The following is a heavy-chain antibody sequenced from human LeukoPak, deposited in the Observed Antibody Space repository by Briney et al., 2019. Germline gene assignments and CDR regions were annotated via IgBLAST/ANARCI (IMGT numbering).Heavy chain of an antibody. CDR2: IRSDGRNE. Sequence: GGSLRLSCAASGFIFSRYGMHWVRQAPGKGLEGVAFIRSDGRNEYYGDSVKGRFTISRDNSKNTLYLQMNSLRPEDTAVYYCANICTSTSCYPVVDAFDFWGQGTIVPVSS. CDR3: ANICTSTSCYPVVDAFDF. J-gene: IGHJ3*01. CDR1: GFIFSRYG. D-gene: IGHD2-2*01. V-gene: IGHV3-30*02.